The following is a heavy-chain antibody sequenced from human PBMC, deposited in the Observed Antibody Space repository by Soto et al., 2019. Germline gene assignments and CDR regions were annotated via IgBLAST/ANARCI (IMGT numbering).Heavy chain of an antibody. J-gene: IGHJ6*02. CDR1: GYSFSNYW. D-gene: IGHD2-15*01. Sequence: LGESLKISCKGSGYSFSNYWIAWVRQMPGKGLDWMGMIYPGDSDTRYSPSFQGQVTFSVDKSISTAYLQWSSLEASDSAMIFFARYCSGGSCYSDRAMDVWGQGTTVTVSS. CDR3: ARYCSGGSCYSDRAMDV. V-gene: IGHV5-51*01. CDR2: IYPGDSDT.